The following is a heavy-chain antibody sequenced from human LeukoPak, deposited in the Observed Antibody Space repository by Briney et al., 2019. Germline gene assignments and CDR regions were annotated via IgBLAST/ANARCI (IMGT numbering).Heavy chain of an antibody. CDR2: FDPEDGET. Sequence: ASVKVSCKVSGYILTELSMHWVRQAPGKGLEWMGGFDPEDGETIYAQKFQGRVTMTEDTSTDTAYMELSSLRSEDTAVYYCATANFDWLFPHRWGQGTLVTVSS. J-gene: IGHJ5*02. D-gene: IGHD3-9*01. CDR1: GYILTELS. CDR3: ATANFDWLFPHR. V-gene: IGHV1-24*01.